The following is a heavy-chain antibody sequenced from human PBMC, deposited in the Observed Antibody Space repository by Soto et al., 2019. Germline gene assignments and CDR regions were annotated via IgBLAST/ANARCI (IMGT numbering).Heavy chain of an antibody. V-gene: IGHV4-61*01. Sequence: SETLSLTCSVSGDSVNSRNCYWSWIRLPPGKGLEWIGYLYYIGIVNYNPSLKSRVTISSDTSKNQVSLKLNSVTAADTAVYYCARLDLTYYLDYWGQGTLVTVSS. J-gene: IGHJ4*02. D-gene: IGHD3-3*01. CDR2: LYYIGIV. CDR1: GDSVNSRNCY. CDR3: ARLDLTYYLDY.